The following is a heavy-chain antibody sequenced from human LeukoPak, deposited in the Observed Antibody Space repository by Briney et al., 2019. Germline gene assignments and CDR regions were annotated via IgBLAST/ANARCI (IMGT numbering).Heavy chain of an antibody. V-gene: IGHV4-61*01. D-gene: IGHD4-17*01. CDR1: GVSISSSNSY. CDR3: ARSNDYGDTDY. J-gene: IGHJ4*02. Sequence: PSETLSLTCTVSGVSISSSNSYWSWIRQPPGKGLEWIGYIYYSGSTNYNPSLKSRVTVSVDTSKNQFSLKLSSVTAADTAVYYCARSNDYGDTDYWGQGTLVTVSS. CDR2: IYYSGST.